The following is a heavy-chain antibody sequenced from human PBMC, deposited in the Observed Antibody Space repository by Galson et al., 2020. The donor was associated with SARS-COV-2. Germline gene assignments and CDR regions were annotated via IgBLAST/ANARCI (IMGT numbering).Heavy chain of an antibody. CDR2: ISSSNTYT. V-gene: IGHV3-11*06. Sequence: GASLRLSCDASGFSFSDYHMSWLRQAPGKGLECVSSISSSNTYTNYSDSVKGRFTIPRDNAKKSLSLQMNTLRAEDTAVYYCARDRSNSGMTMCGFDVWGRGTLVTVSS. J-gene: IGHJ2*01. CDR3: ARDRSNSGMTMCGFDV. D-gene: IGHD1-1*01. CDR1: GFSFSDYH.